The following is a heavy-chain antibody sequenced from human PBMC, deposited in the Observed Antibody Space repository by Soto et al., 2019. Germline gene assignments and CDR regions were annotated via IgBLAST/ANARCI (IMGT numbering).Heavy chain of an antibody. J-gene: IGHJ4*02. V-gene: IGHV3-30-3*01. CDR1: GFAFSSYA. CDR3: ARPFSSGWYGDFDY. D-gene: IGHD6-19*01. CDR2: ISYDASNK. Sequence: PGGSLRLSCAASGFAFSSYAMHWVRRAPGKGLEWVAVISYDASNKYYADSVKGRFTISRDNSKKTMYLQMSSLRAEDTAVYYCARPFSSGWYGDFDYWDQGTLVTVFS.